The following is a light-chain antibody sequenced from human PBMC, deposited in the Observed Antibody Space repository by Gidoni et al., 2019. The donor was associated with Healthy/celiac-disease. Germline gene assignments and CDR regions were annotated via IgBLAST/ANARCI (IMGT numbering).Light chain of an antibody. CDR3: QQLNSYPIT. CDR2: AAS. CDR1: QGISSY. J-gene: IGKJ5*01. Sequence: DLQLTQSPSFLSASVGDRVTITCRASQGISSYLAWYQQKPGKAPKLLIYAASTVQSGVPSRFSGSGSGTEFTLTISSLQPEDVATYYCQQLNSYPITFGQGTRLEIK. V-gene: IGKV1-9*01.